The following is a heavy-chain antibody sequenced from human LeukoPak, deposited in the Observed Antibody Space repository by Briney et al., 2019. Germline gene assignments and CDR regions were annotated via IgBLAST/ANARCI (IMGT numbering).Heavy chain of an antibody. V-gene: IGHV3-30*18. Sequence: PGGSLRLSCAVSGFTFDSYGMHWVRQAPGKGLEWVAVISHDGSTIYYADSVEGRFTISRDNTDNTLFLQMNSLRAEDTAIYYCAKRANRGVLGEFDYWGQGTLVTVSS. CDR1: GFTFDSYG. J-gene: IGHJ4*02. D-gene: IGHD3-10*01. CDR3: AKRANRGVLGEFDY. CDR2: ISHDGSTI.